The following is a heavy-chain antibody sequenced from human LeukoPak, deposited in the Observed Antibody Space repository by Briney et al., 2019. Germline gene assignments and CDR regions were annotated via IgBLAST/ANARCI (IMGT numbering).Heavy chain of an antibody. CDR2: INPSGGST. CDR3: AREGKQLGKRFDP. D-gene: IGHD6-6*01. CDR1: GYTFTSYY. Sequence: ASVKVSCKASGYTFTSYYMHWVRQAPGQGLEWMGIINPSGGSTSYAQKFQGRVTMTRDTSTSTAYMELSRLRSDDTAVYYCAREGKQLGKRFDPWGQGTLVTVSS. V-gene: IGHV1-46*01. J-gene: IGHJ5*02.